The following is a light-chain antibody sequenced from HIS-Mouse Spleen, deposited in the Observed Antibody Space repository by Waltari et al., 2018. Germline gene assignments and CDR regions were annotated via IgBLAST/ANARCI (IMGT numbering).Light chain of an antibody. CDR3: YSAADNSGV. Sequence: SYELTQPSSVSLSPGQTARITCSGAVLAKKYARWFQQKPGQAPVLVIYKDSERPSGIPERFSGSSSGTTVTLTISGAQVEDEADYYCYSAADNSGVFGGGTKLTVL. CDR1: VLAKKY. V-gene: IGLV3-27*01. J-gene: IGLJ2*01. CDR2: KDS.